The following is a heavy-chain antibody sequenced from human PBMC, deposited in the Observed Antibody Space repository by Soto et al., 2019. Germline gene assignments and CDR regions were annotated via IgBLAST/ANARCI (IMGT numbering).Heavy chain of an antibody. D-gene: IGHD2-2*01. V-gene: IGHV3-30-3*01. CDR2: ISYDGSNK. J-gene: IGHJ6*02. Sequence: GGSLRLSCAASGFTFSSYAMHWVRQAPGKGLEWVAVISYDGSNKYYADSVKGRFTISRDNSKNTLYLQMNSLRAEDTAVYYCEREFVVDRKYYYYGMDVWGQGTTVNVS. CDR3: EREFVVDRKYYYYGMDV. CDR1: GFTFSSYA.